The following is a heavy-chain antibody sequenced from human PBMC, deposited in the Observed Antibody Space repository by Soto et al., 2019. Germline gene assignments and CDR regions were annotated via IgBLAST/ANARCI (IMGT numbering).Heavy chain of an antibody. V-gene: IGHV3-48*01. Sequence: GGSLRLSCAASGFTFSSYSMNWVRQAPGKGLEWVSYISSSSSTIYYADSVKGRFTISRDNAKNSLYLQMNSLRAEDTAVHYCARRMGNYGDYQFPKYFDYWGQGTLVTVSS. CDR3: ARRMGNYGDYQFPKYFDY. CDR1: GFTFSSYS. D-gene: IGHD4-17*01. CDR2: ISSSSSTI. J-gene: IGHJ4*02.